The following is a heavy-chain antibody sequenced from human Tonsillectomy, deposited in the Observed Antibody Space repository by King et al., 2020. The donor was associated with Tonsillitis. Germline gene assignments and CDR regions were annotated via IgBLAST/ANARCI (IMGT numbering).Heavy chain of an antibody. V-gene: IGHV3-21*01. CDR3: ARDTGRRYLDLLLPQTNDAFDI. D-gene: IGHD3-9*01. CDR1: GFTFSSYS. Sequence: EVQLVESGGGLVKPGGSLRLSCAASGFTFSSYSMNWVRQAPGKGLEWVSSISSSSSYIYYADSVKGRFTISRDNAKNSLYLQMNSLRAEDTAVYYCARDTGRRYLDLLLPQTNDAFDIWGQGTMVTVSS. J-gene: IGHJ3*02. CDR2: ISSSSSYI.